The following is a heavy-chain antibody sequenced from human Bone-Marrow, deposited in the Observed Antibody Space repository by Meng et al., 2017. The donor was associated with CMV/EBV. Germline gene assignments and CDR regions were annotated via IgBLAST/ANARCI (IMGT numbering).Heavy chain of an antibody. CDR1: RYTFTGDY. CDR3: ARGEDYYDSSGYIDH. V-gene: IGHV1-2*02. D-gene: IGHD3-22*01. CDR2: INANSGNT. J-gene: IGHJ4*02. Sequence: ASVKVSCKASRYTFTGDYIQWVRQAPGQGLEWMGWINANSGNTNYAQKFQGRLTMTRDTSISAAYMELSWLTSDDSAMYFCARGEDYYDSSGYIDHWGQGTLVTVLL.